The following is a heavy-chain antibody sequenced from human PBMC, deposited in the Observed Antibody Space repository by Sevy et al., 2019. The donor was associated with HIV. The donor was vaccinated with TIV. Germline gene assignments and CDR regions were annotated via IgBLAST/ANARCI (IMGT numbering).Heavy chain of an antibody. CDR3: ARGDYFDY. Sequence: ETLSLTCAVYGGSFSGYYWSWIRQPPGKGLEWIGEINHSGSTNYNPSLKSRVTISVDTSKNQFSLKLSSVTAADTAVYYCARGDYFDYWGQGTLVTVSS. CDR1: GGSFSGYY. J-gene: IGHJ4*02. CDR2: INHSGST. V-gene: IGHV4-34*01.